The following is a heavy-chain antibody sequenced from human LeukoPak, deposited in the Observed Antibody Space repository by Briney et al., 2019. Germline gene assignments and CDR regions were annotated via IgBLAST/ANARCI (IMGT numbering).Heavy chain of an antibody. Sequence: GGSLRLSCAASGFTFSSYWMSWVRQAPGKGLEWVSYISSSSSTIYYADSVKGRFTISRDNAKNSLYLQMNSLRAEDTAVYYCARIQLVPDYWGQGTLVTVSS. CDR3: ARIQLVPDY. CDR2: ISSSSSTI. D-gene: IGHD5-18*01. J-gene: IGHJ4*02. CDR1: GFTFSSYW. V-gene: IGHV3-48*01.